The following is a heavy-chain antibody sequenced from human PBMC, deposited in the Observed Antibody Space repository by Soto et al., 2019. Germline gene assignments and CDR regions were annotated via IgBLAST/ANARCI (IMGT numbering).Heavy chain of an antibody. J-gene: IGHJ6*02. D-gene: IGHD3-10*01. CDR3: ARDKSHGYGSGSPYGMDV. V-gene: IGHV1-69*13. CDR2: IIPIFGTA. Sequence: ASVKVSCKASGGTFSSYAISWVRQAPGQGLEWMGGIIPIFGTANYAQEFRGRVTITADESTSTAYMELSSLRSEDTAVYYCARDKSHGYGSGSPYGMDVWGQGTTVTVSS. CDR1: GGTFSSYA.